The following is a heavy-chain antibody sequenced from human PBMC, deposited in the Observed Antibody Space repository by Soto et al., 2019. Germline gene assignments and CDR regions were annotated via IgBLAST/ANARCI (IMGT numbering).Heavy chain of an antibody. CDR1: GFTCSSYA. CDR2: ISGSGGST. Sequence: PWGSLRLSCAASGFTCSSYARSWVRQAPGKGLEWVSAISGSGGSTYYADSVKGRFTISRDNSKNTLYLQMNSLRAEDTAVYYCAKSPDPRGGYDPWFDPWGQGTLVTVSS. V-gene: IGHV3-23*01. CDR3: AKSPDPRGGYDPWFDP. J-gene: IGHJ5*02. D-gene: IGHD5-12*01.